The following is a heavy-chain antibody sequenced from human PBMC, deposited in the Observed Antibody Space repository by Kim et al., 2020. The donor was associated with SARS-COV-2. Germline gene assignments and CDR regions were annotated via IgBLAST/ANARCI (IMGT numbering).Heavy chain of an antibody. CDR2: IKYDGSEK. CDR3: ARHRSSDWSPGGF. Sequence: GGSLRLSCAASGFTFSGYWMSWVRQAPGKGLEWVANIKYDGSEKYYMDSVKGRFTISRDNAKNSLYLQMNSLRAEDTAVYYCARHRSSDWSPGGFWGQGTLVTVSS. J-gene: IGHJ4*02. CDR1: GFTFSGYW. D-gene: IGHD6-19*01. V-gene: IGHV3-7*03.